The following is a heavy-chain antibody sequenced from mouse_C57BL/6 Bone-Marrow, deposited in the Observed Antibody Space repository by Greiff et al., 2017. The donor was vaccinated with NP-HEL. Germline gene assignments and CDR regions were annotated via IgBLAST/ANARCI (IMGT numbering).Heavy chain of an antibody. CDR2: IDPANGNT. V-gene: IGHV14-3*01. Sequence: VQLKESVAELVRPGASVKLSCTASGFNIKNTYMHWVKQRPEQGLEWIGRIDPANGNTKYAPKFQGTATITAYTSSNPAYLQLSSLTSEDTAIYYCARGPIYYGYGFAYGGQGTLVTVTA. J-gene: IGHJ3*01. D-gene: IGHD2-2*01. CDR1: GFNIKNTY. CDR3: ARGPIYYGYGFAY.